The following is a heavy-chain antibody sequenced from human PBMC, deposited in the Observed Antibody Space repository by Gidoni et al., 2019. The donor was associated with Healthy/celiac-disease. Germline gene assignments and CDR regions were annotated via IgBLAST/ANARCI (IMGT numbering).Heavy chain of an antibody. CDR3: ARKSYGDYVDYYYYMDV. J-gene: IGHJ6*03. V-gene: IGHV3-33*01. Sequence: QVQLVESGGGVVQPGRSLRLSCAASGFTFSSYGMHWVRQAPGKGLEWVAVIWYDGSNKYYADSVKGRFTISRDNSKNTLYLQMNSLRAEDTAVYYCARKSYGDYVDYYYYMDVWGKGTTVTVSS. CDR2: IWYDGSNK. D-gene: IGHD4-17*01. CDR1: GFTFSSYG.